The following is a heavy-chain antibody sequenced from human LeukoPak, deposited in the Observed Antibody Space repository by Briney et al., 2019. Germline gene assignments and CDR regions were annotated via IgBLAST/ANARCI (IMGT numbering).Heavy chain of an antibody. J-gene: IGHJ3*02. CDR1: GYSFTSYW. Sequence: GESLKISCKGSGYSFTSYWISWVRQMPGKGLEWMGRIDPSDSYTNYSPSFQGHVTISADKSISTAYLQWSGLKASDTAMYYCASSQGPDAFDIWGQGTMVTVSS. V-gene: IGHV5-10-1*01. CDR3: ASSQGPDAFDI. CDR2: IDPSDSYT.